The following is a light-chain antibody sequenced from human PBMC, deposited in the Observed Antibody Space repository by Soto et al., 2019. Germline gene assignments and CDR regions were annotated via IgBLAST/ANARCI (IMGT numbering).Light chain of an antibody. J-gene: IGKJ2*01. V-gene: IGKV1-5*01. CDR2: DAS. CDR3: LQYHSYHT. Sequence: DIRMTQSPSTLSASVGDRVSITCRTSQSITTWLAWYQQKPGKAPKVLIYDASSLERGVPSRFSGSGSETEFTLTINSLQPDDFATYYCLQYHSYHTFGQGTKLEMK. CDR1: QSITTW.